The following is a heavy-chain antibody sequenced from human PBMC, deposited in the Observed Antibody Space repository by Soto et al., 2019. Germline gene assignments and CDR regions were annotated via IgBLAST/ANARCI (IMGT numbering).Heavy chain of an antibody. CDR3: ARASWYNWFDP. D-gene: IGHD6-13*01. CDR1: GYTFTGYY. V-gene: IGHV1-2*04. CDR2: INPNSGGT. J-gene: IGHJ5*02. Sequence: GASVKVSCKASGYTFTGYYMHWVRQAPGQGLEWMGWINPNSGGTNYAQKFQGWVTMTRDTSISTAYMELSRLRSDDTAVYYCARASWYNWFDPWRQGTLVTVSS.